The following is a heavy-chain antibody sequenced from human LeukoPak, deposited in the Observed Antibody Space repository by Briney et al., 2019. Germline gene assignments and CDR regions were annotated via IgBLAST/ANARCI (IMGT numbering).Heavy chain of an antibody. D-gene: IGHD3-22*01. CDR3: ARDQNYYDSSGYYGIDC. CDR2: INPNSGGT. J-gene: IGHJ4*01. Sequence: GAPVKVSCKASGYTFTGYYMHWVRQAPGQGLEWMGWINPNSGGTNYAQKFQDRVTMTRDTSISTAYMELSRLRSDDTAVYYCARDQNYYDSSGYYGIDCWGHGTLVTVSS. V-gene: IGHV1-2*02. CDR1: GYTFTGYY.